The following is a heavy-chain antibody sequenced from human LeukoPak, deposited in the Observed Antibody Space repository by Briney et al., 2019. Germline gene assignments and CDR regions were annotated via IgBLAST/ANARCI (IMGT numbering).Heavy chain of an antibody. CDR2: IIPILGIA. J-gene: IGHJ4*02. V-gene: IGHV1-69*04. Sequence: SVKVSCKASGGTFSSYAISWVRQAPGQGLEWMGRIIPILGIANYAQKFQGRVTITADESTSTAYMELSSLRSEDTAVYYCARSQQLATYYFDYWGQGTLVTVSS. CDR3: ARSQQLATYYFDY. D-gene: IGHD6-13*01. CDR1: GGTFSSYA.